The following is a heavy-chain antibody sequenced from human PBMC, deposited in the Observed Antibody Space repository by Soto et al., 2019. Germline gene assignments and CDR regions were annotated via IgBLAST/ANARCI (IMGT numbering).Heavy chain of an antibody. D-gene: IGHD2-15*01. CDR2: ISSSSSYI. J-gene: IGHJ3*02. CDR1: GFTFSSYS. Sequence: GGSLRLSCAASGFTFSSYSMNWVRQAPGKGLEWVSSISSSSSYIYYADSVKGRFTISRDNAKNSLYLQMNSLRAEDTAVYYCAREYCSGGSCYRNDAFDIWGQGTMVTVSS. CDR3: AREYCSGGSCYRNDAFDI. V-gene: IGHV3-21*01.